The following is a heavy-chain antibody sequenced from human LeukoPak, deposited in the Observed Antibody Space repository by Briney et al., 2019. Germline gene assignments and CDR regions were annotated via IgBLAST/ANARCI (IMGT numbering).Heavy chain of an antibody. CDR1: GFTFSSYS. V-gene: IGHV3-21*01. J-gene: IGHJ4*02. Sequence: GGSLRLSCAASGFTFSSYSMNWVRQAPGKGLEWVSSISSSSSYIYYADSVKGRFTISRDNSKNTLYLQMNSLRAEDTAVYYCAKDGPPDLDYWGQGTLVTVSS. CDR2: ISSSSSYI. CDR3: AKDGPPDLDY.